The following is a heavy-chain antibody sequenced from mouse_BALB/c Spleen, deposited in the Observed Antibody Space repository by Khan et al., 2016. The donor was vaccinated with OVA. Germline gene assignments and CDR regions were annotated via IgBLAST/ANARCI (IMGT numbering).Heavy chain of an antibody. CDR2: INPSNGDD. V-gene: IGHV1-53*01. J-gene: IGHJ3*01. D-gene: IGHD1-2*01. CDR1: GYTFTSYY. Sequence: QVQLQQSGAELVKSGASVKLSCKASGYTFTSYYMYWVKQRPGQGLEWIGEINPSNGDDNFNEKFKSKATLTVDKSSSTAFMQLSSLTLEDSAVYYCIRGGYGGFAYWGQGTLVTVSA. CDR3: IRGGYGGFAY.